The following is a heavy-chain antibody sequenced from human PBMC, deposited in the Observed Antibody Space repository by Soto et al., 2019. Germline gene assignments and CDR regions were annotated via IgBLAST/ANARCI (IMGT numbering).Heavy chain of an antibody. CDR2: ISYDGSNK. D-gene: IGHD3-3*01. CDR3: ARDLSRFDFWSGYPHYYYYYGMDV. V-gene: IGHV3-30-3*01. CDR1: GFTFSSYA. J-gene: IGHJ6*02. Sequence: SLRLSCAASGFTFSSYAMHWVRQAPGKGLEWVAVISYDGSNKYYADSVKGRFTISRDNSKNTLYLQMNSLRAEDTAVYYCARDLSRFDFWSGYPHYYYYYGMDVWGQGTTVTVSS.